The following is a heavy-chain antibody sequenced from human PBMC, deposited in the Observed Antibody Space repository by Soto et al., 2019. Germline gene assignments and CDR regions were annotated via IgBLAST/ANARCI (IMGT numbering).Heavy chain of an antibody. V-gene: IGHV1-18*01. CDR3: XXXXXXGESXV. CDR1: GYXFTSYG. Sequence: QVQLVQSGAEVKKPGASVKVSCKXSGYXFTSYGISWVRQAPGQGLEWMGWISAYNGNTNYAQKLQGRVTMTTDTSTSTAYMELRSLRSXDTXXXXXXXXXXXGESXVWGQGTTVTVSS. J-gene: IGHJ6*02. CDR2: ISAYNGNT.